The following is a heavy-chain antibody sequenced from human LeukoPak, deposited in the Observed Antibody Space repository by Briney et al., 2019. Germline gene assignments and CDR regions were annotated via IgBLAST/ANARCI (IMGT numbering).Heavy chain of an antibody. CDR2: ITYRGSP. CDR1: DGSLDIYY. V-gene: IGHV4-34*01. J-gene: IGHJ4*02. D-gene: IGHD2-21*02. CDR3: ATYGGDWKFDS. Sequence: SETLSLTCGASDGSLDIYYWMFVRQPPGKGLQWIGEITYRGSPYYHPSLNSRATISIDASQRHASLTLRSVTAADTAVYYCATYGGDWKFDSWGQGTLVTVSS.